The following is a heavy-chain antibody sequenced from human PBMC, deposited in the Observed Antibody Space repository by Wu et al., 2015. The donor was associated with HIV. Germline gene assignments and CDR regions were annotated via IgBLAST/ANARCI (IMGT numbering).Heavy chain of an antibody. CDR3: ARDWQFHVIFDDYYIDV. V-gene: IGHV1-2*02. J-gene: IGHJ6*03. CDR1: GYTFTDYY. Sequence: QVQLVQSGSEVKKSGASVNVSCKASGYTFTDYYLHWVRQAPGQGLQWMGWINPESGDTNYAQTFKGRITMTRDTSINTAYMVLTGLKSNDTALYFYARDWQFHVIFDDYYIDVWGKGTTVIVSS. CDR2: INPESGDT. D-gene: IGHD3-3*02.